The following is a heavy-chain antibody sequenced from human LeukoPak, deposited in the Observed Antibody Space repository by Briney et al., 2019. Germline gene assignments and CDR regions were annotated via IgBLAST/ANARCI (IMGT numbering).Heavy chain of an antibody. V-gene: IGHV3-30*18. CDR3: AKVWDGYLYCSGGSCSEFDY. J-gene: IGHJ4*02. CDR2: ISYDGRTE. Sequence: GGSLRLSCAASGFIFSGYAIHWVRQAPGKGLEWVAVISYDGRTEYYADSLKGRFTISRDNSKNTLYLQMNSLRAEDTAVYYCAKVWDGYLYCSGGSCSEFDYWGQGTLVTVSS. CDR1: GFIFSGYA. D-gene: IGHD2-15*01.